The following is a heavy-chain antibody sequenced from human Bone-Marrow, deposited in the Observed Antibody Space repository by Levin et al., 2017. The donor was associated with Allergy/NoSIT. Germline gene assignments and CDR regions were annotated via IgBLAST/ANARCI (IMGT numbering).Heavy chain of an antibody. V-gene: IGHV3-9*01. CDR3: AKSLMDYGGNSADAFDR. D-gene: IGHD2-21*01. Sequence: GGSLRLSCAATGINFDDRAMHWVRQSPGKGLEWVSGIGWRSATIGYADSVKGRFTISRNNAKKFLYLEMNSLRVEDTALYYCAKSLMDYGGNSADAFDRWGQGTMVTVS. CDR1: GINFDDRA. J-gene: IGHJ3*01. CDR2: IGWRSATI.